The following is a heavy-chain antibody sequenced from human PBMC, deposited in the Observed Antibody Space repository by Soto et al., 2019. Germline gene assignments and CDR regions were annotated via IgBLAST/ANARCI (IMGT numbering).Heavy chain of an antibody. CDR2: IYNGGGT. Sequence: EVQLVETGGGLIQPGGSLRLSCEASGFTVSGNYMSWVRQAPGKGLEWVSVIYNGGGTYYADSVKGRFTISRDNSKNTLYLQINSLRAEDTAVYYCASTRGSSYDYWGQGTLVTVSS. J-gene: IGHJ4*02. CDR1: GFTVSGNY. V-gene: IGHV3-53*02. D-gene: IGHD6-6*01. CDR3: ASTRGSSYDY.